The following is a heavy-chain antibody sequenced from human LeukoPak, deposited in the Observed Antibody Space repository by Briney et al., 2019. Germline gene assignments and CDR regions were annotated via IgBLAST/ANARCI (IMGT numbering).Heavy chain of an antibody. CDR1: GYSFTSYW. V-gene: IGHV5-10-1*01. D-gene: IGHD2-15*01. CDR3: ANSPRYCSGGSCSAPPYY. Sequence: GESLKISCKGSGYSFTSYWTSWVRQMPGKGLEWMGRIDPSDSYTNYSPSFQGHVTISADKSISTAYLQWSSLKASDTAMYYCANSPRYCSGGSCSAPPYYWGQGTLVTVSS. J-gene: IGHJ4*02. CDR2: IDPSDSYT.